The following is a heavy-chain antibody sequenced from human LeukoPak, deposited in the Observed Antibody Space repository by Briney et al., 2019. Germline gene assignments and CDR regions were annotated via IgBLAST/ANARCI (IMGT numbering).Heavy chain of an antibody. V-gene: IGHV4-34*01. D-gene: IGHD1-26*01. CDR1: GGSFSGYY. CDR3: ARGSGSYRY. J-gene: IGHJ4*02. CDR2: INHSGST. Sequence: SETPSLTCAVYGGSFSGYYWSWIRQPPGKGLEWIGEINHSGSTNYNPSLKSRVTISVDTSKNQFSLKLSSVTAADTAVYYCARGSGSYRYWGQGTLVTVSS.